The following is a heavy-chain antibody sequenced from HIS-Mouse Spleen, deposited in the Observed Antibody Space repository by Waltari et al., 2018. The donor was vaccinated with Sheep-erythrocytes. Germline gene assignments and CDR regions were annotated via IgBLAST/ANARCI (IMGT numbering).Heavy chain of an antibody. D-gene: IGHD6-13*01. V-gene: IGHV4-31*03. CDR2: IYYSGST. J-gene: IGHJ3*02. CDR1: GGSISSGGYY. CDR3: ARETGIAASKRAFDI. Sequence: QVQLQESGPGLVKPSQTLSLTCTVPGGSISSGGYYWSWIRQHPGKGLEWIGYIYYSGSTYYNPSLKSRVTISVDTSKNQFSLKLSSVTAADTAVYYCARETGIAASKRAFDIWGQGTMVTVSS.